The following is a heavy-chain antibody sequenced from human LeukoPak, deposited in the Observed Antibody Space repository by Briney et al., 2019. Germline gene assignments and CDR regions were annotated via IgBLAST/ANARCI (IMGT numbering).Heavy chain of an antibody. J-gene: IGHJ4*02. CDR3: ASERLPNCTNGVCYKYYFDY. CDR2: IYHSGST. Sequence: SETPSLTCTVSGGSISSGGYYWSWIRQPPGKGLEWIGYIYHSGSTYYNPSLKSRVTISVDRSKNQFSLKLSSVTAADTAVYYCASERLPNCTNGVCYKYYFDYWGQGTLVTVSS. D-gene: IGHD2-8*01. CDR1: GGSISSGGYY. V-gene: IGHV4-30-2*01.